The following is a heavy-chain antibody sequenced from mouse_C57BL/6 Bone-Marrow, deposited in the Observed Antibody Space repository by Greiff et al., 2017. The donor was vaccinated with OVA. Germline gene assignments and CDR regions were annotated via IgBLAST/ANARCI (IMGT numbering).Heavy chain of an antibody. J-gene: IGHJ2*01. D-gene: IGHD1-1*01. Sequence: QVQLQQPGAELVKPGASVKLSCKASGYTFTSYWMQWVKQRPGQGLEWIGEIDPSDSYTNYNQKFKGKATLTVDTSSSTAYMQLSSLTSEDSAVYYCARSGSSPYWGQGTTLTVSS. CDR1: GYTFTSYW. CDR2: IDPSDSYT. CDR3: ARSGSSPY. V-gene: IGHV1-50*01.